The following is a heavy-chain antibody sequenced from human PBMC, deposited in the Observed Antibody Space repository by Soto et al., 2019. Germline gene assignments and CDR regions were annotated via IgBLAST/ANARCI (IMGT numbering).Heavy chain of an antibody. J-gene: IGHJ6*02. CDR3: ARHHCSGGSCRNDYYGMDV. D-gene: IGHD2-15*01. Sequence: ETLSLTCTVSGGSISSYYWILIRQPPGKGLEWIGYIYYSGSTNYNPSLKSRVTISVDTSKNQFSLKLSSVTAADTAVYYCARHHCSGGSCRNDYYGMDVWGQGTTVTVS. V-gene: IGHV4-59*08. CDR2: IYYSGST. CDR1: GGSISSYY.